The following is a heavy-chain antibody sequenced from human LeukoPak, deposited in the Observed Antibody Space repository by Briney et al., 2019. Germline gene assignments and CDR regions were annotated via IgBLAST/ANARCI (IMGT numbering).Heavy chain of an antibody. V-gene: IGHV3-30*18. Sequence: GSLRLSCAASGFTFSSYGMHWVRQAPGKGLEWVAVISYDGSNKYYADSVKGRFTISRDNSKNTLYLQMYSLRAEDTAVYYCAKDQRQRYYYYGMDVWGKGTTVTVSS. D-gene: IGHD6-25*01. CDR3: AKDQRQRYYYYGMDV. J-gene: IGHJ6*04. CDR2: ISYDGSNK. CDR1: GFTFSSYG.